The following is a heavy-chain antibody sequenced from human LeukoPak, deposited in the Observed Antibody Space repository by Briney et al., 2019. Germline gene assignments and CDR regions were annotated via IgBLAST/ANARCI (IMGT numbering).Heavy chain of an antibody. CDR1: GGSISSGASD. D-gene: IGHD3-22*01. CDR3: ARAARQGFTMIVVPFFYFDL. V-gene: IGHV4-31*03. J-gene: IGHJ2*01. CDR2: INHSGST. Sequence: PSETLSLTCTVSGGSISSGASDWGWIRQHPKRGLEWVGYINHSGSTYFNPSLGSRVTMSVDTSKNQFSLKLSSVTAADSAVYYCARAARQGFTMIVVPFFYFDLWGRGTLVTVSS.